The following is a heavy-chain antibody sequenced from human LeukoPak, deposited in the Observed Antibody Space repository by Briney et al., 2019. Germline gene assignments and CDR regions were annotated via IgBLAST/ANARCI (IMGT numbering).Heavy chain of an antibody. J-gene: IGHJ4*02. Sequence: PGGSLRLSCAASGFPFSSYAMSWVRQAPGKELEWVSAISGSDCSTYCEDAVKGWFTISRDNSKNTLYLQMNSLRSEDTAVYDCAKDYGVVVVVAATMVDYWGQGTLVTVSS. V-gene: IGHV3-23*01. CDR1: GFPFSSYA. D-gene: IGHD2-15*01. CDR3: AKDYGVVVVVAATMVDY. CDR2: ISGSDCST.